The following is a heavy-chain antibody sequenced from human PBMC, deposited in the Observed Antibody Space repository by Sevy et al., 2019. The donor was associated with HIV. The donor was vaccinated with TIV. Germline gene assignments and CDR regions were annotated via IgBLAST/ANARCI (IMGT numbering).Heavy chain of an antibody. J-gene: IGHJ6*03. V-gene: IGHV3-48*03. D-gene: IGHD6-19*01. Sequence: GGSLRLSCAASGFTLSSYEMNWVRQAPGKGLEWVSYISSSGSTKYYADSVKGRFTISRDNAKKSLYLQMNSLRDEDTAVYYCARVGLAVAGTFPLKGPYYYYMDVWGKGTTVTVSS. CDR2: ISSSGSTK. CDR1: GFTLSSYE. CDR3: ARVGLAVAGTFPLKGPYYYYMDV.